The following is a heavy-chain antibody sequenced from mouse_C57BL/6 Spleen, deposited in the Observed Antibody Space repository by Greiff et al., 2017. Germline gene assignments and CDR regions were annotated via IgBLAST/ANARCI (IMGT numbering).Heavy chain of an antibody. CDR2: IDPSDSYT. CDR1: GYTFTSYW. V-gene: IGHV1-69*01. J-gene: IGHJ3*01. CDR3: ARPLYSWFAY. D-gene: IGHD1-1*01. Sequence: QQSCKASGYTFTSYWMHWVKQRPGQGLEWIGEIDPSDSYTNYNQKFKGKSTLTVDKSSSTAYMQLSSLTSEDSAVYYCARPLYSWFAYWGQGTLVTVSA.